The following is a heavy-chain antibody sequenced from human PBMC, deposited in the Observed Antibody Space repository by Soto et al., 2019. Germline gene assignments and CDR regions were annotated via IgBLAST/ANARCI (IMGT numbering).Heavy chain of an antibody. CDR3: ARVYYESRGPTKYRAFDF. CDR1: GGTFSNYA. Sequence: QVQLVQSGAEVKKPGSSVKVSCKASGGTFSNYAISWVRQAPGQGLEWMGGIIPIFGTANYAQKFQGRVTITADESTSTAYMELRSLRSEDTAVYYCARVYYESRGPTKYRAFDFWGQGTMVTVSS. J-gene: IGHJ3*01. CDR2: IIPIFGTA. V-gene: IGHV1-69*01. D-gene: IGHD3-22*01.